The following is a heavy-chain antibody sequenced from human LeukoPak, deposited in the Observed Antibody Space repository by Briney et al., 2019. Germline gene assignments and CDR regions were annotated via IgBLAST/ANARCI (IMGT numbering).Heavy chain of an antibody. J-gene: IGHJ3*02. Sequence: GRSLRLSCAASGFTFSNYNMNWVRQAPGKGLEWVSSISTGSSYIYYADSVKGRFTISRDNAKNSLYLQMNSLRAEDTAVYYCARRNDLDAFDIWGQGTMVTVSS. CDR1: GFTFSNYN. D-gene: IGHD1-1*01. CDR3: ARRNDLDAFDI. V-gene: IGHV3-21*01. CDR2: ISTGSSYI.